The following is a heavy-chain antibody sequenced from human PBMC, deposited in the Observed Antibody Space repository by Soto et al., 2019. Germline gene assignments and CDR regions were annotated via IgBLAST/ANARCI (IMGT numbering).Heavy chain of an antibody. D-gene: IGHD6-13*01. J-gene: IGHJ6*02. V-gene: IGHV1-18*01. CDR3: ARDGRAAAGTGIINFIYGLDV. CDR2: ISGYNGNT. Sequence: ASVKVSCKASGYTFTSYGFSWVRQAPGQGLEWMGWISGYNGNTNYTQNLQGRVTMTTDTSTNTAYMELRSLRSDDTAVYYCARDGRAAAGTGIINFIYGLDVWG. CDR1: GYTFTSYG.